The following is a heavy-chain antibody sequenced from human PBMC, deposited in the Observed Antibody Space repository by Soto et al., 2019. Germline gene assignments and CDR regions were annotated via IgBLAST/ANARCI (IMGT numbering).Heavy chain of an antibody. J-gene: IGHJ4*02. Sequence: ASVKVSCKASGYTFTSYYMHWVRQAPGQGLEWMGIINPSGGSTSYAQKFQGRVTMTRDTSTSTVYMELSSLRSEDTAVYYCARDRPSGGRNYYFDYWGQGTLVTVSS. CDR3: ARDRPSGGRNYYFDY. D-gene: IGHD1-7*01. CDR2: INPSGGST. V-gene: IGHV1-46*01. CDR1: GYTFTSYY.